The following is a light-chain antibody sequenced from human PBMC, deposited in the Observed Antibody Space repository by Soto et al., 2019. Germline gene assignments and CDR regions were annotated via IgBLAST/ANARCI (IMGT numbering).Light chain of an antibody. CDR1: QSVSSY. Sequence: PGERATLSCRASQSVSSYLAWYQQKLGQAPRLLIYDASNRATGIPARFSGSGSGTDFTLTISSLEPEDFAVYYCQQRSYWPTFGQGTKVEIK. V-gene: IGKV3-11*01. CDR3: QQRSYWPT. CDR2: DAS. J-gene: IGKJ1*01.